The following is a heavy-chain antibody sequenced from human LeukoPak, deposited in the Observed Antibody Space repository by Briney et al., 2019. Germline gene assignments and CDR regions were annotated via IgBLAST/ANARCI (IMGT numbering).Heavy chain of an antibody. CDR2: IYYSGST. J-gene: IGHJ5*02. D-gene: IGHD1-26*01. CDR1: GYSISSGYH. Sequence: SETLSLTCTVSGYSISSGYHWGWIRQPPGKGLEWIGSIYYSGSTYYNPSLKSRVTISVDTSKNQFSLKLSSVTAADTAVYYCARGTVGATYRNWFDPWGQGTLVTVSS. V-gene: IGHV4-38-2*02. CDR3: ARGTVGATYRNWFDP.